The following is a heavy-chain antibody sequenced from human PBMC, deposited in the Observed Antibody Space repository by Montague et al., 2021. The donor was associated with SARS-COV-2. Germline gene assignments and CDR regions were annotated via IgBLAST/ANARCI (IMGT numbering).Heavy chain of an antibody. D-gene: IGHD3-16*01. CDR1: GFSLSTSGVG. Sequence: PALVKPTQTLTLTCTFSGFSLSTSGVGVGWIRQPPGKALEWLALIYWDDDKRYSPSLKSRLTITKDTSKNQVVLTMTNMDPVDTATYYCAHRRGRRLSDDFEFWGQGTMVTVSS. V-gene: IGHV2-5*02. CDR3: AHRRGRRLSDDFEF. CDR2: IYWDDDK. J-gene: IGHJ3*01.